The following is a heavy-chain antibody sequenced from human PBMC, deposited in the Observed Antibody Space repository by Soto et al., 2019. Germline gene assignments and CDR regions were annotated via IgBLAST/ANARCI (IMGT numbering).Heavy chain of an antibody. V-gene: IGHV4-59*01. CDR2: FHKSGSP. D-gene: IGHD3-3*01. CDR3: ARGGSGYYRVGSFDF. CDR1: GGSINSYY. J-gene: IGHJ5*01. Sequence: PSETLSLTCTVSGGSINSYYWSWIRQSPGRGLEWIGYFHKSGSPNYSSPLKSRVTISVDMSENQSSLILTSVTAADTAVYLCARGGSGYYRVGSFDFWGLGTLFTVS.